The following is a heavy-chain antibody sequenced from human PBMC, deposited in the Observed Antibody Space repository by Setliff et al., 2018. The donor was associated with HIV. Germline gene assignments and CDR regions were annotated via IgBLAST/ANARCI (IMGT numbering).Heavy chain of an antibody. D-gene: IGHD5-18*01. J-gene: IGHJ4*02. V-gene: IGHV4-38-2*02. CDR1: GYSLSSDYY. CDR2: MHTSGNT. CDR3: ARDQKGYSYGYFDS. Sequence: PSETLSLTCAVSGYSLSSDYYWGWIRQPPGKGLEWIGRMHTSGNTNYNPSLKSRVTMSVDTSKNQFSLRLSSVTAADTAVYYCARDQKGYSYGYFDSRGQGTLVTVSS.